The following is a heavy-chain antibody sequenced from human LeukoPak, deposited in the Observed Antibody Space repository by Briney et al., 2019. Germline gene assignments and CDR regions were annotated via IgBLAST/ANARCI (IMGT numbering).Heavy chain of an antibody. CDR2: IYYSGST. CDR1: GGSISSYY. V-gene: IGHV4-59*12. J-gene: IGHJ4*02. Sequence: SETLSLTCTVSGGSISSYYWRWIRQPPGKGLEWIGYIYYSGSTNYNPSLKSRVTISVDTSKNQFSLKLSSVTAAVTAVYYCARGRYQLLLSPIDYWGQGTLVTVSS. D-gene: IGHD2-2*01. CDR3: ARGRYQLLLSPIDY.